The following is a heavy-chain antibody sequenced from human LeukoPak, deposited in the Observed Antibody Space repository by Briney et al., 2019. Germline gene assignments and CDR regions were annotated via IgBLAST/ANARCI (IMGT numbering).Heavy chain of an antibody. CDR2: IRYDGINK. CDR1: GFTFSSYG. V-gene: IGHV3-30*02. CDR3: AGGALDY. J-gene: IGHJ4*02. Sequence: GGSLRLSCAASGFTFSSYGMHWVRQAPGKGLEWVAFIRYDGINKYYADSVKGRFTISRDNSKNTLYLQMNSLRAEDTAVYYCAGGALDYWGQGTLVAVSS. D-gene: IGHD3-16*01.